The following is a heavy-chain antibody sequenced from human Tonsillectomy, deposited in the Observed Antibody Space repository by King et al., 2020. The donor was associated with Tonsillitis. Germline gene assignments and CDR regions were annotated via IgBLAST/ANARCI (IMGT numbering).Heavy chain of an antibody. D-gene: IGHD3-16*02. V-gene: IGHV3-20*04. CDR3: AREAGNYDYVWGSYRVPDY. CDR1: GFTFGDYG. CDR2: INWNGGGT. J-gene: IGHJ4*02. Sequence: VQLVESGGGVVRPGGSLRLSCAASGFTFGDYGMSWVRQAPGKGLEWVSGINWNGGGTGYADSVRGRFTISRDNAKNSLYLQMNSLRAEDTALYYCAREAGNYDYVWGSYRVPDYWGQGTLVTVSS.